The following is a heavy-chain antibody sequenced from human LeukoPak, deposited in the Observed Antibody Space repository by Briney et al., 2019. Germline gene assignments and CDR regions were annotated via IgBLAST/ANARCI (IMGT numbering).Heavy chain of an antibody. CDR3: APGVAAHYFDY. J-gene: IGHJ4*02. CDR1: GFTFSSYA. Sequence: GGALRLSCAASGFTFSSYAMSWVRQAPGKGLEWVSAISGSGGSTYYADSVKCRFTISRDNSKNTLYLQMNRLRAEDTAVYYCAPGVAAHYFDYWGQGTLVTVSS. CDR2: ISGSGGST. V-gene: IGHV3-23*01. D-gene: IGHD2-15*01.